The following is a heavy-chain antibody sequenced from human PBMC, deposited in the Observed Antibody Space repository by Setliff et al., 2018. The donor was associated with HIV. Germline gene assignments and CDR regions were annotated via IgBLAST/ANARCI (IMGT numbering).Heavy chain of an antibody. CDR2: INQDGSEK. J-gene: IGHJ4*02. Sequence: GSLRLSCTASGFTFSNYWMSWVRQAPGKGLEWVANINQDGSEKYYLVSVKGRFTISRDNAKTSLYLQINSLRAEDTAVYYCTRGHYSTFGWGQGTLVTVSS. CDR3: TRGHYSTFG. D-gene: IGHD2-21*01. CDR1: GFTFSNYW. V-gene: IGHV3-7*01.